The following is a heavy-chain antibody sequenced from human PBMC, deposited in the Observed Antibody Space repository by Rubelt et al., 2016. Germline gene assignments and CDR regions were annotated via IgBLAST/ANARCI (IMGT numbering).Heavy chain of an antibody. CDR1: GGSFSGYY. J-gene: IGHJ2*01. Sequence: QVQLQQWGAGLLKPSETLSLTCAVYGGSFSGYYWSWIRQPPGKGLEWIGEIHPSGSTNYNPSLKSRVTISADTSKNQCPLKLSSVTAADTAVYYGAGVRSGSYGYWYFDLWGRGTLVTVSS. V-gene: IGHV4-34*01. CDR3: AGVRSGSYGYWYFDL. CDR2: IHPSGST. D-gene: IGHD1-26*01.